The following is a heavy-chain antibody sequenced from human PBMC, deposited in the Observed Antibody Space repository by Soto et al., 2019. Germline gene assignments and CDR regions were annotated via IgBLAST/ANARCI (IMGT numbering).Heavy chain of an antibody. D-gene: IGHD1-20*01. Sequence: GESLKISCAASGFTFSSYGMHWVRQAPGKGLEWVAVISYDGSNKYYADSVKGRFTISRDNSKNTLYLQMNSLRAEDTAVYYWAKDLVFGITGTRYYYYGMDVWGQGTTVTVSS. J-gene: IGHJ6*02. CDR3: AKDLVFGITGTRYYYYGMDV. V-gene: IGHV3-30*18. CDR2: ISYDGSNK. CDR1: GFTFSSYG.